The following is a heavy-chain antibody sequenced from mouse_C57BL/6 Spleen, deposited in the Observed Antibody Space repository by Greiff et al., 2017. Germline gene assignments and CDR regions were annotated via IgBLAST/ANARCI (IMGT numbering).Heavy chain of an antibody. CDR1: GYTFTEYT. V-gene: IGHV1-62-2*01. Sequence: VKLMESGAELVKPGASVKLSCKASGYTFTEYTIHWVKQRSGQGLEWIGWFYPGSGSIKYNEKFKDKATLTADKSSSTVYMGLSRLTSGDSAVYFCARHENRGLITTYAMDYWGQGTSVTVSS. J-gene: IGHJ4*01. CDR2: FYPGSGSI. CDR3: ARHENRGLITTYAMDY. D-gene: IGHD1-1*01.